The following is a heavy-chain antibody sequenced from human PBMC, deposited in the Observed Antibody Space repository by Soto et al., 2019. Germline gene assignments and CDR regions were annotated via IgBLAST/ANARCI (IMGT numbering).Heavy chain of an antibody. CDR3: ARSQGSSTSLEIYYYYYYGMDV. CDR2: IIPISDTT. V-gene: IGHV1-69*01. D-gene: IGHD2-2*01. J-gene: IGHJ6*02. Sequence: QVQLVQSGAEVKKPGSSVKVSCKASGGTFSSYAISWVRQAPGQGLEWMGGIIPISDTTNYAQKFQGSVTITADESTGTAYMELGSLRSEDTAVYYCARSQGSSTSLEIYYYYYYGMDVWGQGTTVTVSS. CDR1: GGTFSSYA.